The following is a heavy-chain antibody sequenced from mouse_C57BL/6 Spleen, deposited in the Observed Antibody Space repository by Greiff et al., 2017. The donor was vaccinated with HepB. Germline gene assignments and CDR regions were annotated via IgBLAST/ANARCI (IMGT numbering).Heavy chain of an antibody. Sequence: DVQLQESGGGLVQPGGSMKLSCAASGFTFSDAWLDWVRQSPEKGLEWVAEIRNKANNHATYYAESVKGRLTISRDDSKSSVYLQMNSVRAEDTGIYYCTRTGDYDYFDYWGEGTTLTDSS. CDR2: IRNKANNHAT. CDR1: GFTFSDAW. V-gene: IGHV6-6*01. CDR3: TRTGDYDYFDY. J-gene: IGHJ2*01. D-gene: IGHD2-4*01.